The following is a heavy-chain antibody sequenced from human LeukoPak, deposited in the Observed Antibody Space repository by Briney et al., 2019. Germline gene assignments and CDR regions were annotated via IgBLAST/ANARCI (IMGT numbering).Heavy chain of an antibody. CDR2: INHSGST. CDR1: GGSISSSNW. V-gene: IGHV4-4*02. Sequence: SGTLSLTCAVSGGSISSSNWWSWVRQPPGKGLEWIGEINHSGSTNYNPSLKSRVTISVDTSKNQFSLKLSSVTAADTAVYYCARARRISSSWYYFDYWGQGTLVTVSS. CDR3: ARARRISSSWYYFDY. D-gene: IGHD6-13*01. J-gene: IGHJ4*02.